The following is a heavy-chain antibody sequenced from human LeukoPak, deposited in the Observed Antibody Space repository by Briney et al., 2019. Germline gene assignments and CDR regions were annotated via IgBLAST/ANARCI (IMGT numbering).Heavy chain of an antibody. CDR1: GYTFTSYG. J-gene: IGHJ3*02. D-gene: IGHD2-8*01. V-gene: IGHV1-69*13. Sequence: SVKVSCKASGYTFTSYGISWVRQAPGQGLEWMGGIIPIFGTANYAQKFQGRVTITADESTSTAYMELSSLRSEDTAVYYCARGSGNGAFDIWGQGTMVTVSS. CDR2: IIPIFGTA. CDR3: ARGSGNGAFDI.